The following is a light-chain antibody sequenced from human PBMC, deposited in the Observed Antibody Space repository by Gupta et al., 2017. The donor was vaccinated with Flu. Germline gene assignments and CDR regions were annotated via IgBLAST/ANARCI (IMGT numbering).Light chain of an antibody. CDR1: QSLLHSNGYNY. V-gene: IGKV2-28*01. Sequence: QSLLHSNGYNYLDWYLQKPGQSPQLLIYLGSNRASGVPDRFSGSGSGTIFTLKISRVEAEDVGVYYCMQALHTPPTFGQGTKVEIK. CDR2: LGS. CDR3: MQALHTPPT. J-gene: IGKJ1*01.